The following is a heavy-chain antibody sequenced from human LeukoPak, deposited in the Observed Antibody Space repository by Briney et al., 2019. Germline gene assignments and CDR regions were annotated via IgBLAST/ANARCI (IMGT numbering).Heavy chain of an antibody. Sequence: GGTLRLSCAASGFTFSSYGMSWVRQAPGKGLEWVSTLTGSGGRAYYADSVKGRFTISRDNAKTSLYLQMNSLRASDTAMYYCARTMSGSYLSDLYTWGQGTLVSVSS. CDR2: LTGSGGRA. D-gene: IGHD3-10*01. CDR3: ARTMSGSYLSDLYT. CDR1: GFTFSSYG. J-gene: IGHJ4*02. V-gene: IGHV3-23*01.